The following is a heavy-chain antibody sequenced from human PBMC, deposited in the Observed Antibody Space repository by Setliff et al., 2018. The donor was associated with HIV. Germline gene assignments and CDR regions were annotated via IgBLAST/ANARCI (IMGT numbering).Heavy chain of an antibody. CDR1: GFPFSHYS. CDR3: ARDHGGKDY. V-gene: IGHV3-21*01. CDR2: ISAGSTYI. Sequence: PGGSLRLSCAASGFPFSHYSRNWVRQAPGKGLVWVASISAGSTYIHHADSLKGRFSISRDNTKYILYLEMNSLRVDDTAVYYCARDHGGKDYWGQGTLVTVS. J-gene: IGHJ4*02.